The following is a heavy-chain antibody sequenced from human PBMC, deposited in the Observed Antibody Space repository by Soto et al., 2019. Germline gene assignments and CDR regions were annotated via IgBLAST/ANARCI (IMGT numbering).Heavy chain of an antibody. V-gene: IGHV4-59*01. CDR1: GGSISGYY. Sequence: QVQLQESGPGLVKPSETLSLTCTVSGGSISGYYWSWIRQPPGKGLEWIGYMYNTGSTVYNPSFTSRFTISVDTSKNQFSLKLNSVTAADTAVYYCARDLWGYCGTDCYPLDVWGQGTTVTVSS. J-gene: IGHJ6*02. CDR2: MYNTGST. CDR3: ARDLWGYCGTDCYPLDV. D-gene: IGHD2-21*02.